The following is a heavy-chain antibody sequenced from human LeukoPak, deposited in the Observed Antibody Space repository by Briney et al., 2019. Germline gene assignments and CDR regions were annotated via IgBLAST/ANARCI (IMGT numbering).Heavy chain of an antibody. CDR1: GGSFSGYY. D-gene: IGHD6-13*01. Sequence: SETLSLTCAVYGGSFSGYYWSWIRQPPGKGLEWIGEINHSGSTSYNPSLKSRVTISVGTSKNQFSLKLSSVTAADTAVYYFARAWVSREYFQHWGQGTLVTVSS. J-gene: IGHJ1*01. CDR3: ARAWVSREYFQH. V-gene: IGHV4-34*01. CDR2: INHSGST.